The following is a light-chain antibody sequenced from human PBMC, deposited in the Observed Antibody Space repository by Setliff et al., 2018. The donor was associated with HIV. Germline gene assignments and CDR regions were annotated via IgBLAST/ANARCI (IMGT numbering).Light chain of an antibody. CDR2: WAS. V-gene: IGKV4-1*01. J-gene: IGKJ1*01. Sequence: DIVMTQSPDSLSMSVGERATINCKASQSVLYSSHNKNYLAWYQQKAGQPPKLLIYWASIRESGVPDRFSGSGSGTDFTLTISSLQAEDVAVYYCQQFFSTPETFGQGTKVDNK. CDR3: QQFFSTPET. CDR1: QSVLYSSHNKNY.